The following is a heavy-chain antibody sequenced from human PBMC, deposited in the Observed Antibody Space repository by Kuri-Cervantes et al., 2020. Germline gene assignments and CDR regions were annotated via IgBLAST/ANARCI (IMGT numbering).Heavy chain of an antibody. CDR2: ISGSGGST. CDR1: GFTFSSYA. J-gene: IGHJ4*02. Sequence: GGSLRLSCAASGFTFSSYAMSWVRQAPGKGLEWVSAISGSGGSTYYADSVKGRFTISRDNSKNTPYLQMNSLRAEDTAVYYCAKELYYYDSSGYYPFDYWGQGTLVTVSS. CDR3: AKELYYYDSSGYYPFDY. D-gene: IGHD3-22*01. V-gene: IGHV3-23*01.